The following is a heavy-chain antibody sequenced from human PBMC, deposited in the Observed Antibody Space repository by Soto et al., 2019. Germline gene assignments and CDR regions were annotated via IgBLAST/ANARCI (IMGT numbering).Heavy chain of an antibody. J-gene: IGHJ6*02. CDR2: ISYDGSNK. D-gene: IGHD3-9*01. CDR1: GFTFSSYA. V-gene: IGHV3-30-3*01. Sequence: GGSLRLSCAASGFTFSSYAMHWVRQAPGKGLEWVAVISYDGSNKYYADSVKGRFTISRDNSKNTLYLQMNSLRAEGTAVYYCARETATASYYDILTGYCDPYYYYGMDVWGQGTTVTVSS. CDR3: ARETATASYYDILTGYCDPYYYYGMDV.